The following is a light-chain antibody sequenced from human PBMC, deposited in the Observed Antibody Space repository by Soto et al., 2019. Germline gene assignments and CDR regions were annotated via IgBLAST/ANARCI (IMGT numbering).Light chain of an antibody. CDR2: GTS. V-gene: IGKV3-20*01. Sequence: DIVMTQSPGTLSVSPGERATLSCRASQTISSNYLAWYQKTPGLAPSLLIYGTSNRATCIPDRFSGSGSGSNFTLTISRLEPEDSAIYCCQQYVSWTFGHGTKVVIK. CDR3: QQYVSWT. J-gene: IGKJ1*01. CDR1: QTISSNY.